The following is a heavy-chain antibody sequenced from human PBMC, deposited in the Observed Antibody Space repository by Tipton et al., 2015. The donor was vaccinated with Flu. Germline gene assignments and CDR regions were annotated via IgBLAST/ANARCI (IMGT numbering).Heavy chain of an antibody. D-gene: IGHD3-3*01. CDR1: GGSIGSGDYY. CDR3: ARKWPTWSGDHRGYFDL. J-gene: IGHJ2*01. V-gene: IGHV4-30-4*01. Sequence: TLSLTCTVSGGSIGSGDYYWSWIRQPPGKGLEWVGYIYYDGTTYYSPSLKSRLTISVDTSKNQFSLKLTSVTAADTAIYYCARKWPTWSGDHRGYFDLWGRDTLVTVSS. CDR2: IYYDGTT.